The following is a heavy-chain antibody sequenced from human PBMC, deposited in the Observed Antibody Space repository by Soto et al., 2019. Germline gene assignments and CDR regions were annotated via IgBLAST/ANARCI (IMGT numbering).Heavy chain of an antibody. CDR1: GYTFTSYD. V-gene: IGHV1-8*01. CDR3: ARGIKYGAYSRWFDP. D-gene: IGHD4-17*01. Sequence: QVQLVQSGAEVKKPGASVKVSCKASGYTFTSYDINWVRQATGQGLEYLGWMNPNSGNTAYVQKLQGRVTMTWDTSRTTAYMELSSLRSEDTAVYFCARGIKYGAYSRWFDPWGQGTLVTVSS. CDR2: MNPNSGNT. J-gene: IGHJ5*02.